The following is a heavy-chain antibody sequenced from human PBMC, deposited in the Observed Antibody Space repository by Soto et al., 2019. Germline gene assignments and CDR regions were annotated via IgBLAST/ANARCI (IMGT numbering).Heavy chain of an antibody. D-gene: IGHD2-15*01. CDR3: ANACPYCSGGSCYSDGNFDY. CDR2: ISGSGGST. J-gene: IGHJ4*02. V-gene: IGHV3-23*01. Sequence: GGSLRLSCAASGFTFSSYWMHWVRQAPGKGLEWVSAISGSGGSTYYAESVKGRFTISRDNSKNTLYLQMNSLRAEDTAVYYCANACPYCSGGSCYSDGNFDYWGQGTLVTVSS. CDR1: GFTFSSYW.